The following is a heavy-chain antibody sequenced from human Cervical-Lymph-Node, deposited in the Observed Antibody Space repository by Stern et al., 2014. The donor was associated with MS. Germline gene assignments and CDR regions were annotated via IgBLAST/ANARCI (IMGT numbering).Heavy chain of an antibody. CDR1: GASIDNTHYY. CDR3: ARDPVFDGAFDI. CDR2: IYYSGTT. J-gene: IGHJ3*02. D-gene: IGHD2-8*01. Sequence: QLVESGPGLVKPSETLSLTCTVSGASIDNTHYYWGWIRQPPGKGLEWIGVIYYSGTTYYNPSLNSRVALSVATSKNPFSLHLPSVTATDTAVYYCARDPVFDGAFDIWGQGTGVTVSS. V-gene: IGHV4-39*02.